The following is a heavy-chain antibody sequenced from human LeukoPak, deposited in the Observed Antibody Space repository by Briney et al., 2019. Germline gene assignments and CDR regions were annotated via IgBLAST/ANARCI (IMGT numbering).Heavy chain of an antibody. J-gene: IGHJ4*02. D-gene: IGHD1-26*01. CDR1: GYTFTGYY. V-gene: IGHV1-2*02. Sequence: ASVKVSCKASGYTFTGYYMHWVRQAPGQGLEWMGWINPNSGGTNYAQKFQGRVTMTRDTSISTAYMELSRLRSEDTAVYYCARDGIVGAPMYYFDYWGQGTLVTVSS. CDR3: ARDGIVGAPMYYFDY. CDR2: INPNSGGT.